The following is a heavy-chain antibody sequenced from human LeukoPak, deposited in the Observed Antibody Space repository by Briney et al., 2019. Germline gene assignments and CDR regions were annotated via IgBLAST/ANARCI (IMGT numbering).Heavy chain of an antibody. J-gene: IGHJ5*02. CDR2: IKQDGSEK. CDR1: GFTFSSYW. D-gene: IGHD5-12*01. CDR3: ARDRKVATHWFDP. V-gene: IGHV3-7*01. Sequence: GGSLRLSCAASGFTFSSYWMSWVRQAPGKGLEWVANIKQDGSEKYNVDSVKGRFTISRDNAKNSLYLQMNSLRAEDTAVYYCARDRKVATHWFDPWGQGTLVTVSS.